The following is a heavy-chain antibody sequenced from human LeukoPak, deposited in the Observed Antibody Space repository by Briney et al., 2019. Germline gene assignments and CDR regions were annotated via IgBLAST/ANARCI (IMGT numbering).Heavy chain of an antibody. V-gene: IGHV1-2*02. CDR1: GYTFTGYY. D-gene: IGHD1-26*01. Sequence: GASVKVSCKASGYTFTGYYMHWVRQAPGQGLEWMGWINPNSGGTNYAQKFQGRVTMTRDTSISTAYMELSRLRSDDTAVYYCARGFSYSGSYFDYWGQGTLATVSS. CDR2: INPNSGGT. CDR3: ARGFSYSGSYFDY. J-gene: IGHJ4*02.